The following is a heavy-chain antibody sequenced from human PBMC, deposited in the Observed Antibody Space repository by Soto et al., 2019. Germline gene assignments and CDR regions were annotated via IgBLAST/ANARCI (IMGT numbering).Heavy chain of an antibody. D-gene: IGHD6-19*01. CDR1: GGSISSGGYY. J-gene: IGHJ4*02. Sequence: SETLSLTCTVSGGSISSGGYYWSWIRQHPGKGLEWIGYIYYSGSTYYNPSLKSRVTISVDTSKNQFSLKLSSVTAADTAVYYCARDWGSSGWYGDWGQGTLVTVSS. CDR3: ARDWGSSGWYGD. V-gene: IGHV4-31*03. CDR2: IYYSGST.